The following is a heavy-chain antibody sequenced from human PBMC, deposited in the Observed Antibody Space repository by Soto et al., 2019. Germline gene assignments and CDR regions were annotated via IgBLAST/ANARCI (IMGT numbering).Heavy chain of an antibody. D-gene: IGHD4-17*01. J-gene: IGHJ6*02. CDR1: GGSISSSSYY. V-gene: IGHV4-39*01. Sequence: NPSEILSLTCTVSGGSISSSSYYWGWIRQPPGKGLEWIGSIYYSGSTYYNPSLKSRVTISVDTSKNQFSLKLSSVTAADTAVYYCARGSGWVTSRTYYYYGMDVWGQGTTVTSP. CDR3: ARGSGWVTSRTYYYYGMDV. CDR2: IYYSGST.